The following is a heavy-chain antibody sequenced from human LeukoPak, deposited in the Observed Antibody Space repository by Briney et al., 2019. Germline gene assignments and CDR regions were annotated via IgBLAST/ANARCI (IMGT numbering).Heavy chain of an antibody. V-gene: IGHV1-69*04. CDR3: AKDGDSSSGHCDY. CDR2: IIPMLGLT. Sequence: GASVKVSCKASGYSFTSNAISWVRQAPGQGLEWMGRIIPMLGLTDYAQKFQGRVTITADTSTRTVYMELTSLTSEDTAVYYCAKDGDSSSGHCDYWGQGTLVTVSS. J-gene: IGHJ4*02. D-gene: IGHD6-19*01. CDR1: GYSFTSNA.